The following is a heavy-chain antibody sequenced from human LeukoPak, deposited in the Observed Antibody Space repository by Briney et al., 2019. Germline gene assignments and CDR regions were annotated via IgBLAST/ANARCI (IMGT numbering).Heavy chain of an antibody. CDR1: GFTFTNYA. D-gene: IGHD2-15*01. J-gene: IGHJ4*02. CDR3: AKDRRIPAPLFDY. Sequence: GGSLRLSCAASGFTFTNYAMSWVRQAPGKGLEWVATISGGGGSTFYADSVKGRFTISRENSKNTLSLQMNSLRAEHTALYYCAKDRRIPAPLFDYWGQGTLVTVSS. CDR2: ISGGGGST. V-gene: IGHV3-23*01.